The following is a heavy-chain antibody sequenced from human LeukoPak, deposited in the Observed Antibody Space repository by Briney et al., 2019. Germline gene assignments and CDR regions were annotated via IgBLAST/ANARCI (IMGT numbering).Heavy chain of an antibody. D-gene: IGHD3-16*01. Sequence: SETLSLTCTVSGGSIGSYYWSWIRQPPGKGLEWIGYIYYSGSTNYNPSLKSRVTISVDTSKNQFSLRLSSATAADTAVYYCARGRWGSGVGYYFDYWGQGTLVTVSS. J-gene: IGHJ4*02. CDR2: IYYSGST. CDR1: GGSIGSYY. V-gene: IGHV4-59*01. CDR3: ARGRWGSGVGYYFDY.